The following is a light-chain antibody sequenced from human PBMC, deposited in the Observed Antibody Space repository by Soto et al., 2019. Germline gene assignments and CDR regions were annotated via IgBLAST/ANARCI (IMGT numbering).Light chain of an antibody. CDR1: SSNIGAGYD. CDR3: HSYDVSLSGPV. V-gene: IGLV1-40*01. J-gene: IGLJ2*01. Sequence: QPVLTQPPSVSGAPGQRVTISCTGSSSNIGAGYDVHWYQQLPGTAPKVLIYDNNNRPSGVPDRFSGSKSGTSASLAITGLQAEDEADYYCHSYDVSLSGPVFGGGTKHTVL. CDR2: DNN.